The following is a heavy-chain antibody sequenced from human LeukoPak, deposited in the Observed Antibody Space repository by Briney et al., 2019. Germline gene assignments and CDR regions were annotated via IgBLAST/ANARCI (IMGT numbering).Heavy chain of an antibody. Sequence: SETLSLTRAVYGGSFSGYYWSWIRQPPGKGLEWIGEINHSGSTNYNPSLKSRVTISVDTSKNQFSLKLSSVTAADTAVYYCARGRKRTAMVTRGNYFDYWGQGTLVTVSS. CDR3: ARGRKRTAMVTRGNYFDY. J-gene: IGHJ4*02. CDR2: INHSGST. V-gene: IGHV4-34*01. D-gene: IGHD5-18*01. CDR1: GGSFSGYY.